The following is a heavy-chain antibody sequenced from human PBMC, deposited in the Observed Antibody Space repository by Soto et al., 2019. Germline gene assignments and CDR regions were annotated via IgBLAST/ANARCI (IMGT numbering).Heavy chain of an antibody. D-gene: IGHD4-17*01. CDR2: ISAYNGNT. Sequence: ASVKVSCKASGYTFTSYGISWVRQAPGQGLEWMGWISAYNGNTNYAQKFQGRVTITADESTNIVYMDVTSLRSEDTAVYYCARGDATKIVVTTYYAMDVWGRGTTVTVSS. CDR1: GYTFTSYG. CDR3: ARGDATKIVVTTYYAMDV. J-gene: IGHJ6*02. V-gene: IGHV1-18*01.